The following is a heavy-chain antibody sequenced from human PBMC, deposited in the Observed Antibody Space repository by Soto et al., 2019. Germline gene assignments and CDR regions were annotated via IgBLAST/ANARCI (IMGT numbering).Heavy chain of an antibody. D-gene: IGHD6-19*01. CDR1: GFTFRTYA. CDR2: MSNSGDET. Sequence: EVQLLESGGGLIQPGGSLRLSCAASGFTFRTYAMGWVRQAPGKGLEWVSVMSNSGDETYYADSVKGRFTISRDNFQNTLYLQLSSLRADDTAVYYCAEDAAWASGWYYFGFWGQGTLVTVSS. J-gene: IGHJ4*02. CDR3: AEDAAWASGWYYFGF. V-gene: IGHV3-23*01.